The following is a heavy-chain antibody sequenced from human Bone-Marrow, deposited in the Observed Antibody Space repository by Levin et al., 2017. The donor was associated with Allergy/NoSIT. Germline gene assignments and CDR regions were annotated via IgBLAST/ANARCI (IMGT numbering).Heavy chain of an antibody. D-gene: IGHD2-15*01. V-gene: IGHV3-23*01. CDR2: ITGGGGST. CDR1: GFTFSSYA. J-gene: IGHJ4*02. CDR3: ATGESVAAILNDY. Sequence: GGSLRLSCAASGFTFSSYAMSWVRQAPGKGLEWVSAITGGGGSTYYADSAKGRFTISRDNSKNTLYLQMNSLRAEDTAVYYCATGESVAAILNDYWGQGTLVTVSS.